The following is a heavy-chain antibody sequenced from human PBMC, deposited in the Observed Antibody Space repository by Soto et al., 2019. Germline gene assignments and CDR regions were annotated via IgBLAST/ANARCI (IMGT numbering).Heavy chain of an antibody. V-gene: IGHV3-9*01. J-gene: IGHJ4*02. Sequence: QLVESGGGLVQPGRSLRLSCVASGFRFDDYAIHWVRQAPGKGLEWVSGISWDSGSINYAGSVRGRFTVSRDNAKNSLYLHMTSLRSEDTAFYYCAQIVTRHSLVPVFDQWGQGALVSVSS. CDR3: AQIVTRHSLVPVFDQ. CDR2: ISWDSGSI. CDR1: GFRFDDYA. D-gene: IGHD2-21*01.